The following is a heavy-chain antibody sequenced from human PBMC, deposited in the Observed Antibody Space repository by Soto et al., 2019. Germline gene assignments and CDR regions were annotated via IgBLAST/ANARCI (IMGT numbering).Heavy chain of an antibody. J-gene: IGHJ4*02. CDR1: GFIFSNYV. V-gene: IGHV3-21*01. CDR3: ARGPYSGYDYWIDY. CDR2: ISDSGGTS. D-gene: IGHD5-12*01. Sequence: GGSLRLSCAASGFIFSNYVMSWVRQAPGKGLEWVSSISDSGGTSYYADSVKGRFTISRDNAKNSLYLQMNSLRAEDTAVYYCARGPYSGYDYWIDYWGQGTLVTVSS.